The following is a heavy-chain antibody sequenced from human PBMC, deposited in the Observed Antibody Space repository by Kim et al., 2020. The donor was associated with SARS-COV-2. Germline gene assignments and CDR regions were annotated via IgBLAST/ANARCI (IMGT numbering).Heavy chain of an antibody. J-gene: IGHJ6*02. CDR2: MSGDGSNT. D-gene: IGHD1-26*01. Sequence: SLRLSCAASGFTFSTYSMHWVRQAPGKGPEWVALMSGDGSNTYYADSVKGRFTISRDNSKNTVYLQMNSLRGEDTAVYYCAKNSGTYAVYYYGMDVWGQGTTVTVSS. CDR3: AKNSGTYAVYYYGMDV. CDR1: GFTFSTYS. V-gene: IGHV3-30*18.